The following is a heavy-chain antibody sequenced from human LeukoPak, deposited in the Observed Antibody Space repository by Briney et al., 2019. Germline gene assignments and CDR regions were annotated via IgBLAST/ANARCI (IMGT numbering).Heavy chain of an antibody. Sequence: AETLSLTCTVSGDSISSYYWSWIRQPPGKGLEWIGYIYTSGGTNYIPSLKGRVTISIDTSKNQFSLKLSSVTAADSAVYYCARLTRLSTSPDRYYLDYWGQGTLVTVSS. CDR3: ARLTRLSTSPDRYYLDY. CDR1: GDSISSYY. CDR2: IYTSGGT. J-gene: IGHJ4*02. D-gene: IGHD6-6*01. V-gene: IGHV4-4*09.